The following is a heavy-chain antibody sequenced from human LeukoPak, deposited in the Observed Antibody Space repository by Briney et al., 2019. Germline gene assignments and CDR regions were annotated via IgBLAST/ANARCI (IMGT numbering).Heavy chain of an antibody. CDR3: AVQWLPLHGVSEGDY. V-gene: IGHV4-38-2*02. CDR1: GVSISSGGYY. Sequence: SETLSLTCTVSGVSISSGGYYWGWIRQPPGKGLEWIGSIYHSGSTYYNPSLKSRVTISVDTSKNQFSLKLSSVTAADTAVYYCAVQWLPLHGVSEGDYWGQGTLVTVSS. D-gene: IGHD6-19*01. J-gene: IGHJ4*02. CDR2: IYHSGST.